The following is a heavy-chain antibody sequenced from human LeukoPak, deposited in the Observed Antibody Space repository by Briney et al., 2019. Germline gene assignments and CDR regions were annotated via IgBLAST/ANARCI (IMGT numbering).Heavy chain of an antibody. D-gene: IGHD3-10*01. Sequence: PSQTLSLTCTVSGGSISSGSYYWSWIRQPAGKGLEWIGRIYTSGSTNYNPSLKSRVTMSVDTSKNQFSLKLSSVTAADTAVYYCARELRGLWFGELDYFDYWGQGTLVTVSS. CDR2: IYTSGST. V-gene: IGHV4-61*02. CDR3: ARELRGLWFGELDYFDY. CDR1: GGSISSGSYY. J-gene: IGHJ4*02.